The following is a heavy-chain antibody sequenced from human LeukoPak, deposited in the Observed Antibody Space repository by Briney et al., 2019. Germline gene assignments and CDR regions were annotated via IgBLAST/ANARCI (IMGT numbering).Heavy chain of an antibody. CDR1: GGSIGSGGYY. J-gene: IGHJ4*02. D-gene: IGHD1-20*01. V-gene: IGHV4-61*08. Sequence: PSETLSLTCTVSGGSIGSGGYYWSWIRQHPGKGLEWIGYVYYSGTTNYNPSLKSRVTISVDTSRNQFSLRLSSVTAADTAVYYCTRARFLNWNDHYYFDYWGQGTLVTVSS. CDR3: TRARFLNWNDHYYFDY. CDR2: VYYSGTT.